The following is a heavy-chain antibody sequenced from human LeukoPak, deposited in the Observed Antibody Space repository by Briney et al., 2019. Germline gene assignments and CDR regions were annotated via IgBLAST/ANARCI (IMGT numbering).Heavy chain of an antibody. J-gene: IGHJ6*02. D-gene: IGHD4-17*01. CDR2: XYTSGST. Sequence: SETLSLTCTVSGGSIXXYXXXXIXXXAXXXXXXXXXXYTSGSTNYNPSLKSRVTMSVDTSKNQFSLKLSSVTAADTAVYYCARDLAGDYYYYGMDVWGQGTTVTVSS. V-gene: IGHV4-4*07. CDR1: GGSIXXYX. CDR3: ARDLAGDYYYYGMDV.